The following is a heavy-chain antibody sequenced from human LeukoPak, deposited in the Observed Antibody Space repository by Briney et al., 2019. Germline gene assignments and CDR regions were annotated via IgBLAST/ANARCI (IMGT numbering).Heavy chain of an antibody. V-gene: IGHV4-4*07. Sequence: KPSETLSLTCTVSGGSINSFYWGWIRQPAGKGPGGIGRIYTSGSTNYNPPLKSRVTMSVDTSKNQFSLKLSSVTAADTAVYYCARGSVLLWFGEPNPNWFDPWGQGTLVTVSS. J-gene: IGHJ5*02. D-gene: IGHD3-10*01. CDR2: IYTSGST. CDR3: ARGSVLLWFGEPNPNWFDP. CDR1: GGSINSFY.